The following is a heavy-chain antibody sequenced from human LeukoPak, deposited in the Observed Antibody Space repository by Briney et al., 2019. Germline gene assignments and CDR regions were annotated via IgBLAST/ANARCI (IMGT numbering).Heavy chain of an antibody. V-gene: IGHV3-48*04. D-gene: IGHD2-21*02. Sequence: GSLRLSCAASGFTFSSYTMNWVRQAPGKGLEWVSYISSSSSTIYYADSVKGRFTISRDNAKNSLYLQMNSLRAEDTAVYYCARNGGDSPFDYWGQGTLVTVSS. J-gene: IGHJ4*02. CDR2: ISSSSSTI. CDR3: ARNGGDSPFDY. CDR1: GFTFSSYT.